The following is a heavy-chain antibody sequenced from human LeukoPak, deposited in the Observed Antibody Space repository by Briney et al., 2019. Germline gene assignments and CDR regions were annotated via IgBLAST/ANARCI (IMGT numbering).Heavy chain of an antibody. CDR3: ARGSMIVSGYVDY. CDR1: GFTFNTYT. D-gene: IGHD3-22*01. Sequence: GGSLRLSCAASGFTFNTYTMNWVRQAPGKGLEWVSYISGSSGIIDYADSVRGRFTISRDNAKNSLYLQMNSLRAEDTAVYYCARGSMIVSGYVDYWGQGTLVTVSS. J-gene: IGHJ4*02. CDR2: ISGSSGII. V-gene: IGHV3-48*01.